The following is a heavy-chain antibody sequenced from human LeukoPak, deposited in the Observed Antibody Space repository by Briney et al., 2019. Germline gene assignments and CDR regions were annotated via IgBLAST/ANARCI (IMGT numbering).Heavy chain of an antibody. CDR1: GGSFSGYY. CDR2: INHSGST. J-gene: IGHJ4*02. Sequence: KPSETLSLTCAVYGGSFSGYYWSWIRQPPGKGLEWIGEINHSGSTNYNPSLKSRVTISVDTSKNQFSLKLSSVTAADTAVYYCASVVDWLLPFFDYWGQGTLVTVSS. D-gene: IGHD3-9*01. V-gene: IGHV4-34*01. CDR3: ASVVDWLLPFFDY.